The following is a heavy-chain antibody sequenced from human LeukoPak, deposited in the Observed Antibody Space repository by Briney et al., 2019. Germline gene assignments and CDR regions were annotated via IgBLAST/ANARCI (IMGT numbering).Heavy chain of an antibody. Sequence: SETLSLTCTVSGGSISRYYWGWIRRPPGKGLEWIGTVYYAGSTYYNPSLKSRVTISEDTSRNQFSLKLNSVTAADTAVYYCARGSGTYYYDSGGYLNWFDPWGQGILVTVSS. J-gene: IGHJ5*02. CDR1: GGSISRYY. CDR2: VYYAGST. CDR3: ARGSGTYYYDSGGYLNWFDP. D-gene: IGHD3-22*01. V-gene: IGHV4-39*01.